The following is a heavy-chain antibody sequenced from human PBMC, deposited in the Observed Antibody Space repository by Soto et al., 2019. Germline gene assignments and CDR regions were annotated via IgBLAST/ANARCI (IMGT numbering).Heavy chain of an antibody. Sequence: QVQLVESGGGVVQPGRSLRLSCAASGFTFSSYAMHWVRQAPGKGLEWVAVISYDGSNKYYADSVKSRFTISRDNSKNTLYLQMNSLRAEDTAVYYCARYSDFWSGYPAALGMDVWGQGTTVTVSS. CDR3: ARYSDFWSGYPAALGMDV. J-gene: IGHJ6*02. V-gene: IGHV3-30-3*01. D-gene: IGHD3-3*01. CDR2: ISYDGSNK. CDR1: GFTFSSYA.